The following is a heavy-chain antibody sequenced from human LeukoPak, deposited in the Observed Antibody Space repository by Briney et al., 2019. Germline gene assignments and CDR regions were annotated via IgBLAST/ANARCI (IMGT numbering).Heavy chain of an antibody. J-gene: IGHJ4*02. Sequence: ASVKVSCKASGYTFTDYYVHWIRQAPGQGLEWMGWINPNTGGTMYSKNFQGRVTMTRDTSINTAYMALSRLRSDDTAVYYCARSGTCYRGVFDFWGQGTLVTVSS. CDR2: INPNTGGT. CDR1: GYTFTDYY. V-gene: IGHV1-2*02. D-gene: IGHD1-26*01. CDR3: ARSGTCYRGVFDF.